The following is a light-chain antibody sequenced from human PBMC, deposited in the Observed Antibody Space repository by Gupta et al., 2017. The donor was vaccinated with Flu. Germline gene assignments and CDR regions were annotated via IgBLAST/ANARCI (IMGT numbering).Light chain of an antibody. CDR3: QSTDISATQV. Sequence: SFDLTQPPSVSVSPGQTARITCAGDALSNQYGNWYQQKPGQAPVLVIYKDTERPSGIPERFSGSTSGTTVTLIISGVQAEDEADYYCQSTDISATQVFGPGTKVTVL. J-gene: IGLJ1*01. CDR1: ALSNQY. V-gene: IGLV3-25*03. CDR2: KDT.